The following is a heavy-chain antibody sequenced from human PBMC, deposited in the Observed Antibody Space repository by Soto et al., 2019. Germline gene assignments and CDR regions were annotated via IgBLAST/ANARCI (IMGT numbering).Heavy chain of an antibody. CDR1: GYTFTSSG. Sequence: ASVKVSCKASGYTFTSSGISWVRQAPGQGLEWMGWISAYNGNTNYAQKLQGRVTMTTDTSTSTAYMELRSLRSDDTAVYYCARLYVDYYGDFRDYFAYWGQGSLDIGSS. CDR2: ISAYNGNT. CDR3: ARLYVDYYGDFRDYFAY. V-gene: IGHV1-18*01. J-gene: IGHJ4*02. D-gene: IGHD4-17*01.